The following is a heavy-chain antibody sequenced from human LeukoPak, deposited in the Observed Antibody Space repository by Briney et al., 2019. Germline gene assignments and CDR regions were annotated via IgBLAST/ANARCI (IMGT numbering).Heavy chain of an antibody. CDR3: ARWFGSTRGWFDP. CDR2: VNSDGSST. V-gene: IGHV3-74*01. D-gene: IGHD3-10*01. CDR1: GFTFSSYW. Sequence: PGGSLRLSCAASGFTFSSYWMHWVRQAPGKGLVWVSRVNSDGSSTSYADSVKGRFTISRDNAKNTLYLKMNSLRAEDTAVYYCARWFGSTRGWFDPWGQGTLVTVSS. J-gene: IGHJ5*02.